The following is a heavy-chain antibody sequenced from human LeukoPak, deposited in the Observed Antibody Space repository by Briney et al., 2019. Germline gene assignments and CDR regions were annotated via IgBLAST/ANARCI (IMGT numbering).Heavy chain of an antibody. J-gene: IGHJ4*02. CDR2: INHSGST. CDR3: ARGNLYYYDSSGYYFKFDY. D-gene: IGHD3-22*01. Sequence: SETLSLTCTVSGGSISGSSYYWSWIRQPPGKGLEWIGEINHSGSTNYNPSLKSRVTISVDTSKNQFSLKLSSVTAADTAVYYCARGNLYYYDSSGYYFKFDYWGQGTLVTVSS. V-gene: IGHV4-39*07. CDR1: GGSISGSSYY.